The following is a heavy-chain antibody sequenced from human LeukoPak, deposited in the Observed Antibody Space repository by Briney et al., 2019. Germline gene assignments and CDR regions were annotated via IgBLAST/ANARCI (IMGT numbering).Heavy chain of an antibody. J-gene: IGHJ4*02. D-gene: IGHD3-10*01. CDR1: GFTFGDYA. CDR2: IRSKAYGGTT. CDR3: TRGEAGRILYGSGSYYPHFDF. Sequence: GGSLRLSCTASGFTFGDYAMNWVRQAPGKGLEWVGFIRSKAYGGTTEYAASVKGRFTISRDDSKSIAYLQMNSLKTEDTAVYYCTRGEAGRILYGSGSYYPHFDFWGQGTLVTVSS. V-gene: IGHV3-49*04.